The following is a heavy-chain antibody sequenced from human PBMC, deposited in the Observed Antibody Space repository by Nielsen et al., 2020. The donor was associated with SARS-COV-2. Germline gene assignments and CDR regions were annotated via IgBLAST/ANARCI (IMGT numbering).Heavy chain of an antibody. CDR1: GGTFSSYA. J-gene: IGHJ4*02. Sequence: SVKVSCKASGGTFSSYAISWVRQAPGQGLEWMGGIIPIFGTANYAQKFQGRVTITADESTSTAYMELSSLRSEDTAVYYCATTYYYGSGRWVPSWGQGTLVTVSS. V-gene: IGHV1-69*13. D-gene: IGHD3-10*01. CDR2: IIPIFGTA. CDR3: ATTYYYGSGRWVPS.